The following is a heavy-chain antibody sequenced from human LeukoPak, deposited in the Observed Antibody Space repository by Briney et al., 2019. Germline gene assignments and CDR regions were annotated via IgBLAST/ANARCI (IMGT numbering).Heavy chain of an antibody. D-gene: IGHD4-17*01. CDR3: ARGTPGYGDSPEGSFDY. J-gene: IGHJ4*02. V-gene: IGHV3-21*04. CDR1: GFTFSSYS. CDR2: ISSSSSYI. Sequence: GGSLRLSCAASGFTFSSYSMNWVRQAPGKGLEWVSSISSSSSYIYYADSVKGRFTISRDNAKNSLYLQMNSLRAEDTAVYYCARGTPGYGDSPEGSFDYWGQGTLVTVSS.